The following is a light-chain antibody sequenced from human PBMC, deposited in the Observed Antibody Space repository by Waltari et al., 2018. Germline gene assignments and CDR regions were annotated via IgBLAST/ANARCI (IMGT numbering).Light chain of an antibody. CDR3: QQYNNNAWT. CDR1: QSISSW. CDR2: KAS. V-gene: IGKV1-5*03. Sequence: DIQMTQSPSTLSASVGDRVTITCRASQSISSWLAWYQQKPGKDPKLLIYKASNLQSGVPSRFSGSGSGTEFTLTISSLQPDDLATYYCQQYNNNAWTFGQGTKVEIK. J-gene: IGKJ1*01.